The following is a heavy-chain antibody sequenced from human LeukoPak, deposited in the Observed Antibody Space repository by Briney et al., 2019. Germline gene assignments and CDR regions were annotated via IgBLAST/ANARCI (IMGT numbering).Heavy chain of an antibody. CDR3: ARVFDFWSGSAYFDL. CDR1: GGSISSSSYY. D-gene: IGHD3-3*01. J-gene: IGHJ2*01. Sequence: PSETLSLTCTVSGGSISSSSYYWGWIRQPPGKGLEWIGSIYYSGSTYYNPSLKSRVTISVDTSKNQFSLKLSSATAADTAVYYCARVFDFWSGSAYFDLWGRGTLVTVSS. V-gene: IGHV4-39*07. CDR2: IYYSGST.